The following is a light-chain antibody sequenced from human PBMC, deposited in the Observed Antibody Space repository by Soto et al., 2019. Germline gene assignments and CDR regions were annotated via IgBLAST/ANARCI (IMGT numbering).Light chain of an antibody. V-gene: IGKV1-39*01. CDR1: QTIKNY. J-gene: IGKJ5*01. Sequence: DIQMSQSPSSLSASVGGSVTITCRARQTIKNYLNWYQQKPGRAPNLLIYSASTLHSGVPSRFSGTKSATDFTLTITSLQPEDFATYYCQQFYSAPITFGQGTRLEIK. CDR3: QQFYSAPIT. CDR2: SAS.